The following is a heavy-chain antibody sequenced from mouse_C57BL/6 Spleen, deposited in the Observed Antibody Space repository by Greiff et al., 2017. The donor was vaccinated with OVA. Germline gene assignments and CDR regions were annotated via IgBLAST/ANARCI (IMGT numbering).Heavy chain of an antibody. J-gene: IGHJ2*01. V-gene: IGHV1-81*01. CDR2: IYPRSGNT. Sequence: VQGVESGAELARPGASVKLSCKASGYTFTSYGISWVKQRTGQGLEWIGEIYPRSGNTYYNEKFKGKATLTADKSSSTAYMELRSLTSEDSAVYFCAREGDRGGNFDYWGQGTTLTVSS. CDR3: AREGDRGGNFDY. CDR1: GYTFTSYG. D-gene: IGHD3-3*01.